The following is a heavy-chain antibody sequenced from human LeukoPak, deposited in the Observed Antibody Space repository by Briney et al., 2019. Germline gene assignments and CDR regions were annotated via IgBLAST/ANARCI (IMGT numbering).Heavy chain of an antibody. Sequence: PSETLSLTCTVSGGSISTANYYWGWVRQPPGKGLEWIGNIYYSGSTYYNMSLKSRGTISVDTSKNQFSLKLSSVTAADTAVYYCASSDSSRDYFDYWGQGTLVTVSS. J-gene: IGHJ4*02. V-gene: IGHV4-39*07. CDR1: GGSISTANYY. CDR3: ASSDSSRDYFDY. D-gene: IGHD6-13*01. CDR2: IYYSGST.